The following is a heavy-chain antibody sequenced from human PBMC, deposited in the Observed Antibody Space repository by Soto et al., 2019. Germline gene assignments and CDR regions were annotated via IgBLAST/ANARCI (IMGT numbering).Heavy chain of an antibody. V-gene: IGHV5-51*01. CDR2: IYPGDSDT. CDR1: GYSFTSYW. Sequence: GESLKISCKGSGYSFTSYWIGWVRQMPGKGLEWMGIIYPGDSDTRYSPSFQGQVTISADKSISTAYLQWSSLKASDTAMYYCARPEYGGNSHQSNYYYYGMDVWGQGTTVTVSS. CDR3: ARPEYGGNSHQSNYYYYGMDV. J-gene: IGHJ6*02. D-gene: IGHD2-21*02.